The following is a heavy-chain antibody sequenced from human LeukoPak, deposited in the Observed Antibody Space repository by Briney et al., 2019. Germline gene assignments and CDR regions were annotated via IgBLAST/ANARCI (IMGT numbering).Heavy chain of an antibody. V-gene: IGHV3-30*02. CDR1: GFTFSSYG. CDR3: AKEHDRGYSYGPAFDY. Sequence: PGGSLRLSCAASGFTFSSYGMHWVRQAPGKGLEWVAFIRYDGSNKYYADSVKGRFTISRDNSKNTLYLQMNSLRAEDTAVYYCAKEHDRGYSYGPAFDYWGQGTLVTVSS. D-gene: IGHD5-18*01. J-gene: IGHJ4*02. CDR2: IRYDGSNK.